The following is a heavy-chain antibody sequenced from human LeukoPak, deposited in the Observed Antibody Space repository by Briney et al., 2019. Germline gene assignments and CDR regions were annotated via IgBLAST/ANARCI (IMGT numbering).Heavy chain of an antibody. V-gene: IGHV1-2*02. J-gene: IGHJ4*02. CDR3: ARAWGYSSLSPNDY. D-gene: IGHD6-13*01. CDR2: INPNSGGT. Sequence: GASVKVPCKASGYTFTGYYMHWVRQAPGQGLEWMGWINPNSGGTNYAQKFQGRVTMTRDTSISTAYMELSRLRSDDTAVYYCARAWGYSSLSPNDYWGQGTLVTVSS. CDR1: GYTFTGYY.